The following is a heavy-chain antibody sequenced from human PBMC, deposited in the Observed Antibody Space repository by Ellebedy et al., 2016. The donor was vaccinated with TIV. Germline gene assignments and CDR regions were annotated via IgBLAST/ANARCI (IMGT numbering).Heavy chain of an antibody. Sequence: GGSLRLSCEVSGLTFSNYWMHWVRQAPGTGLVWVARINNDGSTTSYADSEKDRLTISRDNAKNTLYLQRSSLRVEDTAVYYCCVGSGYDGAFEYWGQGSLVAVSS. CDR2: INNDGSTT. D-gene: IGHD5-12*01. V-gene: IGHV3-74*01. J-gene: IGHJ4*02. CDR1: GLTFSNYW. CDR3: CVGSGYDGAFEY.